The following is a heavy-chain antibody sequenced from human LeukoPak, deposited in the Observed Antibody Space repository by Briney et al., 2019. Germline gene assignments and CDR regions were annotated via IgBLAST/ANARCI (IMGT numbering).Heavy chain of an antibody. V-gene: IGHV3-30*09. D-gene: IGHD2-2*01. CDR2: ISYDGSNK. CDR3: ANPCTSTTCYHDF. J-gene: IGHJ4*02. Sequence: GGSLRLSCAASGFTFSSYAMHWVRQAPGKGLEWVAVISYDGSNKYYADSVKGRFAISRDNSKNTLSLQMNSLRAEDTAVYYCANPCTSTTCYHDFWGQGTLVTVSS. CDR1: GFTFSSYA.